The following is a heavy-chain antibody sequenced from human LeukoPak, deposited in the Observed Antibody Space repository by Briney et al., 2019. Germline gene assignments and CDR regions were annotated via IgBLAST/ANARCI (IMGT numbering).Heavy chain of an antibody. Sequence: GGSLRLSCAASGFTFSSYAMSWVRQAPGKGLEWVSAISGSGGSTYYADSVKGRFTISRDNSKNTLYLQMNSLRAEDTAVYYCAKSKFGRISRFLEWLLFFDYWGQGTLVTVSS. D-gene: IGHD3-3*01. J-gene: IGHJ4*02. CDR2: ISGSGGST. CDR1: GFTFSSYA. CDR3: AKSKFGRISRFLEWLLFFDY. V-gene: IGHV3-23*01.